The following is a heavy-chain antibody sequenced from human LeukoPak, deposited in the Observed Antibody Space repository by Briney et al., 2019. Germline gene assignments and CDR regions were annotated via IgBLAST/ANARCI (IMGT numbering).Heavy chain of an antibody. J-gene: IGHJ4*02. CDR1: GFTFSSYG. CDR2: ISYDGSNK. Sequence: PGRSLGLSCAASGFTFSSYGMHWVRQAPGKGLEWVAVISYDGSNKYYADSVKGRFTISRDNSKNTLYLQMNSLRAEDTAVYYCAKDADTAMLLYFDYWGQGTLVTVSS. CDR3: AKDADTAMLLYFDY. D-gene: IGHD5-18*01. V-gene: IGHV3-30*18.